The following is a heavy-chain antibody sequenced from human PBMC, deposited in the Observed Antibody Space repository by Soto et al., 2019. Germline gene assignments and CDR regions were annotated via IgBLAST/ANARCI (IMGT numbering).Heavy chain of an antibody. J-gene: IGHJ6*03. Sequence: EVKLVESGGGLVQPGGSLRLSCAASGFTFSNYWMYWVRQAPGKGLVWVSRINSDGSVSSYADSVKGRLTISRDNVKNTLYLQMNSLRVEDTAVYYCARGDCVGGSCYSRAGSFYYYMDVWGKGTTVTVFS. D-gene: IGHD2-15*01. CDR2: INSDGSVS. V-gene: IGHV3-74*01. CDR3: ARGDCVGGSCYSRAGSFYYYMDV. CDR1: GFTFSNYW.